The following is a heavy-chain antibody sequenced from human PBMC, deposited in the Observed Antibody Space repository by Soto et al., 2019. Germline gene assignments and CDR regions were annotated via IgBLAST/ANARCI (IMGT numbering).Heavy chain of an antibody. CDR1: GFTFTSYA. D-gene: IGHD3-22*01. CDR2: ISPTGSYT. J-gene: IGHJ3*01. Sequence: GGSLRLSCVASGFTFTSYAMSWVRQAPGKGLEWVSAISPTGSYTYYADSVKGRFTISRDNSRNTLYLQINSLRADATASYYCAKYDISVSETLSIRGQGTMVLVSS. CDR3: AKYDISVSETLSI. V-gene: IGHV3-23*01.